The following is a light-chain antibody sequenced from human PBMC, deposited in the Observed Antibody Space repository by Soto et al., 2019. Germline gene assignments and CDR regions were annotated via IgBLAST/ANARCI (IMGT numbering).Light chain of an antibody. CDR2: GAS. Sequence: EIVLTKSPGTLSLSPGERATLSCRASQSVSSSFLTWYQQKPGQAPRLLIYGASSRATGVPDRFSGSGSGTDFTLTISRLEPEDFAVYYCQQYGNSPQYPVGQGTKREIK. CDR1: QSVSSSF. V-gene: IGKV3-20*01. CDR3: QQYGNSPQYP. J-gene: IGKJ2*01.